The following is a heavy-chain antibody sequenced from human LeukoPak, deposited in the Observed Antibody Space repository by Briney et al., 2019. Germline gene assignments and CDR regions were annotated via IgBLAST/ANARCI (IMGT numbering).Heavy chain of an antibody. CDR2: IYYSGST. V-gene: IGHV4-39*01. CDR1: GGSISSSSYY. Sequence: PSETLSLTCTVSGGSISSSSYYWGWIRQPPGKGLEWIGSIYYSGSTYYNPSLKSRVTISVDTSKNQFSLKLSSVTAADTAVYYCARQWGHYDLWSGYQYYFDYWGQGTLVTVSS. J-gene: IGHJ4*02. D-gene: IGHD3-3*01. CDR3: ARQWGHYDLWSGYQYYFDY.